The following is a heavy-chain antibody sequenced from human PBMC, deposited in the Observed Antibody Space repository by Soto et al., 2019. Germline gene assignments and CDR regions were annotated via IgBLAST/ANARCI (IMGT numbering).Heavy chain of an antibody. Sequence: QVQLVESGGGVVQPGRSLRLSCAASGFTFSTSGMHWVRQAPGKGLEWVAIISYDGTNKYYADSVKGRFTLSRDNSKNAVFLEMNSLRPEEKAMYYRAEDRIFGTRQEGVAAVPWFDPWGQGTLVTVSS. CDR1: GFTFSTSG. D-gene: IGHD3-3*02. V-gene: IGHV3-30*18. CDR2: ISYDGTNK. CDR3: AEDRIFGTRQEGVAAVPWFDP. J-gene: IGHJ5*02.